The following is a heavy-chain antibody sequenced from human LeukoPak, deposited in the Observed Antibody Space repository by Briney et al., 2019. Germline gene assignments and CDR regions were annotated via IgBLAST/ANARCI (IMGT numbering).Heavy chain of an antibody. J-gene: IGHJ3*02. D-gene: IGHD6-19*01. CDR2: INHSGST. CDR1: GGPFSGYY. V-gene: IGHV4-34*01. CDR3: ARSSKTQWLSPGDGFDI. Sequence: KPSETLSLTCAVYGGPFSGYYWSWIRQPPGKGLEWIGKINHSGSTNYNPSLRSRVTISVDTSKSQFSLKFTSMTAADTAVYYCARSSKTQWLSPGDGFDIWGRGTLVTVSS.